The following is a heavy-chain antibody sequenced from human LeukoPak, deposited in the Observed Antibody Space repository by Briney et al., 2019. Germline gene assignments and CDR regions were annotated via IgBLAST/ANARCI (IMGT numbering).Heavy chain of an antibody. D-gene: IGHD3-22*01. J-gene: IGHJ4*02. CDR1: GGSISSSSYY. V-gene: IGHV4-39*01. Sequence: SETLSLTCTVSGGSISSSSYYWGWIRQPPGKGLEWIGSIYYSGSTYYNPSLKSRVTISVDTSKNQFSLKLSSVTAADTAVYYCASGGDDSSGYYVENYWGQGTLVTVSS. CDR3: ASGGDDSSGYYVENY. CDR2: IYYSGST.